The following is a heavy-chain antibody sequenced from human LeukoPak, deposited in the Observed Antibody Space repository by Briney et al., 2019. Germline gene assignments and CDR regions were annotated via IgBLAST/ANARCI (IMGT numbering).Heavy chain of an antibody. D-gene: IGHD6-13*01. V-gene: IGHV3-30-3*01. CDR3: ARVGQQLVPYYYFGMDV. J-gene: IGHJ6*02. CDR1: GITFSSYT. Sequence: PGGSLRLSCAASGITFSSYTMHWVRQAPGKGLEWVAVISYDGSNKYYADSVKGRFTISRDNSKNTLYLQLNSLRAEDTAVYYCARVGQQLVPYYYFGMDVWGQGTTITVSS. CDR2: ISYDGSNK.